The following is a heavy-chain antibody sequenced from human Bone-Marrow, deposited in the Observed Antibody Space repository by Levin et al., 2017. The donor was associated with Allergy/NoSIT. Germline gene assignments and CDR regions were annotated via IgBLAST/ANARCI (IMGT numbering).Heavy chain of an antibody. V-gene: IGHV3-21*01. D-gene: IGHD3-10*01. CDR2: ISSNGNYI. CDR1: GFIFTDYG. CDR3: ASIGAYGSLAY. J-gene: IGHJ4*02. Sequence: GGSLRLSCAASGFIFTDYGFSWVRQAPGKGLEWVSSISSNGNYIYYADSVRGRFTISRDNAKNSLFLQMNSLRAEDTATYYCASIGAYGSLAYWGQGALVTVSS.